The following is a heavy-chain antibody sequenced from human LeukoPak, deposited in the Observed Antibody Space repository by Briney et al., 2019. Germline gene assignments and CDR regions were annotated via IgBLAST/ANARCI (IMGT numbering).Heavy chain of an antibody. CDR1: GGFISSCGYY. J-gene: IGHJ4*02. Sequence: SETLSLTCTVSGGFISSCGYYWGWIRQPPGKGLEWIGSMYSSGSTYYNPSLKSRVTISVDTSKNQFSLKLDSVTAADTAVYYCARHDYWGQGTLVTVSS. CDR2: MYSSGST. V-gene: IGHV4-39*01. CDR3: ARHDY.